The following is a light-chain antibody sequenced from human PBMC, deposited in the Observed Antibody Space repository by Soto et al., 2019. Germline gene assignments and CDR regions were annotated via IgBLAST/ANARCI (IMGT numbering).Light chain of an antibody. CDR1: SSDFGSYKF. CDR2: ETS. V-gene: IGLV2-23*01. CDR3: FSFTSTNTHV. Sequence: QSVLAQPASVSGSPGQSVTISCTGTSSDFGSYKFVSWYQHHSGTVPKVIIYETSKRPSGVSDRFSGSQSGNTAYLTISGPQAEEEADYYCFSFTSTNTHVLGSGTKV. J-gene: IGLJ1*01.